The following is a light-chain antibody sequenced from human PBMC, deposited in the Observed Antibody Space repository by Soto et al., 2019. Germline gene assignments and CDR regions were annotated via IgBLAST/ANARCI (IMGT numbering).Light chain of an antibody. V-gene: IGKV3-15*01. CDR1: QSASNN. CDR3: QQYNYWPPWT. J-gene: IGKJ1*01. CDR2: DAS. Sequence: ILMTQSPATLSVSPGERATLSCRASQSASNNLAWYQQKPGQAPRLLLYDASTRATGIPARFSGSGSGTEFTLTISGLQSEDFAVYYCQQYNYWPPWTFGQGTKVEIK.